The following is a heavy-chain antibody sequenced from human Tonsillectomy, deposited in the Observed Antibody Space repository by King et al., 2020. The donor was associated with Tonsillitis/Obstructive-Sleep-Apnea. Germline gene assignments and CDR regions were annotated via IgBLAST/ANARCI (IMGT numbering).Heavy chain of an antibody. D-gene: IGHD3-22*01. J-gene: IGHJ4*02. CDR1: GYSFTSYW. V-gene: IGHV5-51*03. CDR2: IYPGDSDT. Sequence: VQLVQSGAEVKKPGESLKISCQRSGYSFTSYWIGWVRQMPGKGLEWMGIIYPGDSDTRYSPSFQGQVTISADKSINTAYLQWSSLKASDTAIYYCASARVDDSSGYPYYFDQWGQGTLVTVSS. CDR3: ASARVDDSSGYPYYFDQ.